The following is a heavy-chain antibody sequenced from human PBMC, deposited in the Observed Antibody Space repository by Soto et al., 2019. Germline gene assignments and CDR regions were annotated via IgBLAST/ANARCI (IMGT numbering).Heavy chain of an antibody. CDR3: AVVLLWFGERGGWFDP. D-gene: IGHD3-10*01. CDR1: GGSISSYY. CDR2: IYYSGST. V-gene: IGHV4-59*12. Sequence: SETLSLTCTVSGGSISSYYWSWIRQPPGKGLEWIGYIYYSGSTNYNPSLKSRVTISVDTSKNQFSLKLSSVTAADTAVYYCAVVLLWFGERGGWFDPWGQGTLVTVSS. J-gene: IGHJ5*02.